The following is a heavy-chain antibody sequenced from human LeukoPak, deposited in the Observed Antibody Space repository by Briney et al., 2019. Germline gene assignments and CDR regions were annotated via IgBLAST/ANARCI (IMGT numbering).Heavy chain of an antibody. D-gene: IGHD5-24*01. CDR3: AKDAIGGDGYWEFVY. CDR1: GFIFSGYA. Sequence: GGSLRLSCAASGFIFSGYAMSWVRQAPGRGLEWVAGILRSGGNTYYADSVKGRFTISRDNSKNTLYLQVNSLRVEDTAVYYCAKDAIGGDGYWEFVYWGQGTLVTVSS. V-gene: IGHV3-23*01. J-gene: IGHJ4*02. CDR2: ILRSGGNT.